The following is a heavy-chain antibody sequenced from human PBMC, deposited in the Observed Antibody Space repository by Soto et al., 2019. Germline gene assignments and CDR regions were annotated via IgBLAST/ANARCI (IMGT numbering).Heavy chain of an antibody. CDR2: ISYDGSNK. CDR3: AKDYGIAVAGTYWFDP. CDR1: GFTFSSYG. V-gene: IGHV3-33*05. Sequence: GGSLRLSCAASGFTFSSYGMHWVRQAPGKGLEWVAVISYDGSNKYYADSVKGRFTISRDNSKNTLYLQMNSLRAEDTAVYYCAKDYGIAVAGTYWFDPWGQGTLVTVSS. J-gene: IGHJ5*02. D-gene: IGHD6-19*01.